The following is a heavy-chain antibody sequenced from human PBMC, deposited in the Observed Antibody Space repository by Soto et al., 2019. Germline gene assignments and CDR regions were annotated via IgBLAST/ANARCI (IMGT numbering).Heavy chain of an antibody. Sequence: QVQLVQSGAEVKKPGASVKVSRKASQYSFTKYCVHWVRQAPGQGLEWMGIINPSGGSTNYAQRFQGRVTMTRDTSTSTVYMELSSLRSEDTAVYYCARALYDTDSLPVGAEPRYYAMDVWGPGTTVTVSS. CDR1: QYSFTKYC. V-gene: IGHV1-46*01. CDR3: ARALYDTDSLPVGAEPRYYAMDV. J-gene: IGHJ6*02. CDR2: INPSGGST. D-gene: IGHD3-22*01.